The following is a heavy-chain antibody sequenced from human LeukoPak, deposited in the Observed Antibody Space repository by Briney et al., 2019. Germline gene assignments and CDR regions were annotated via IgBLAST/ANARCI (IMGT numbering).Heavy chain of an antibody. Sequence: GVSLRLSCVVSGFTFSNYPMSWVRQAPGKGLEWVSVISESGDVTHYADSMKGRFTISRDNTKNTLSLHMNSLRAEDTAIYYCAKDRTVGASYWYFDLWGRGTLVTVSS. CDR2: ISESGDVT. J-gene: IGHJ2*01. V-gene: IGHV3-23*01. D-gene: IGHD1-26*01. CDR1: GFTFSNYP. CDR3: AKDRTVGASYWYFDL.